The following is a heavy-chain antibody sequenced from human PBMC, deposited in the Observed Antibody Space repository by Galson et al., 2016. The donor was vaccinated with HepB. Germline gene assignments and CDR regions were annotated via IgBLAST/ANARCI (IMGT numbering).Heavy chain of an antibody. D-gene: IGHD3-22*01. Sequence: LSLTCTVSGGSISSYYWSWIRQPPGRGLEWIGYIYYGGRTDYNPSLKSRVSISVDTSKNQFYLNLGSVTAADTAVYYCARDRDSSSYYSLDYWGQGTLVTVSS. J-gene: IGHJ4*02. V-gene: IGHV4-59*01. CDR1: GGSISSYY. CDR3: ARDRDSSSYYSLDY. CDR2: IYYGGRT.